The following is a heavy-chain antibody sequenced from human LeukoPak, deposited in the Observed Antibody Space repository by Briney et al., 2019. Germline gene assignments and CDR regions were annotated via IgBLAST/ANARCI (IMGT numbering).Heavy chain of an antibody. J-gene: IGHJ3*01. CDR1: GFTFRSYW. D-gene: IGHD4/OR15-4a*01. CDR3: SRGGPNHAFDF. Sequence: GGSLRLSCAASGFTFRSYWIHWVRQAPGKGLVWVSRIDNDGRDTIYADSLKGRVTISRDNAKNTLYLEMSNLRAEDTAVYFCSRGGPNHAFDFWGQGTMVTVSS. V-gene: IGHV3-74*01. CDR2: IDNDGRDT.